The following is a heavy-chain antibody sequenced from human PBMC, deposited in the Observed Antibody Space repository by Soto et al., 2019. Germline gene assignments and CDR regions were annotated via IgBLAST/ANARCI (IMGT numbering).Heavy chain of an antibody. J-gene: IGHJ6*02. V-gene: IGHV1-69*01. D-gene: IGHD3-22*01. CDR2: TIPMFGTP. CDR1: GGTFSKYA. CDR3: ARPLRDRNYYYGMPV. Sequence: QVQLVQSGAEMQQPGASVRVSCKASGGTFSKYAFSWVRQAPGQGLEGLGGTIPMFGTPNYAQKFQGRVAISAAESTATVYMELSSLRSEDTAVYFFARPLRDRNYYYGMPVWGQGTTVTVSS.